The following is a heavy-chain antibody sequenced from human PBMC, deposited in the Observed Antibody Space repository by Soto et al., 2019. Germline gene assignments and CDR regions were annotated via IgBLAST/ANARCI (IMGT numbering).Heavy chain of an antibody. V-gene: IGHV4-30-4*01. CDR1: GGSISSGDYY. Sequence: PSETLSLTCTVSGGSISSGDYYWSWIRQPPGKGLEWIGYIYYSGSTYYNPSLKSRVTISVDTSKNQFSLKLSSVTAADTAVYYCARGGYSYGYVGYFDYWGQGTLVTVSS. D-gene: IGHD5-18*01. CDR3: ARGGYSYGYVGYFDY. J-gene: IGHJ4*02. CDR2: IYYSGST.